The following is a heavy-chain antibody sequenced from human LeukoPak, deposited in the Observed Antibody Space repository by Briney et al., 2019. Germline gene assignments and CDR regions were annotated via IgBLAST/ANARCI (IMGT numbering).Heavy chain of an antibody. J-gene: IGHJ4*02. CDR3: ARERGHDYDSSGYTN. V-gene: IGHV3-11*04. Sequence: PGGSLRLSCAASGFTCSDYYMSWIRQAPGKGLEWVSHISSSGSTIYYADSVKGRFTISRDNAKNSLYLQMNSLRAEDTAVYYCARERGHDYDSSGYTNWGQGTLVTVSS. CDR2: ISSSGSTI. CDR1: GFTCSDYY. D-gene: IGHD3-22*01.